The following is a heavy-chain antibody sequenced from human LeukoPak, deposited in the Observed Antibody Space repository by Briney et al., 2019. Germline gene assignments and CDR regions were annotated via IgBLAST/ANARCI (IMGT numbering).Heavy chain of an antibody. D-gene: IGHD6-19*01. J-gene: IGHJ3*01. CDR1: GYTFISYD. Sequence: GASVKVSCKASGYTFISYDISWVRQAPGQGLEWMGWISSYTGNTNYAQTLQGRVAMTTDTSTSTAYMELRSLRSDDTAVYYCGRNSSGDAFDVWGQGTMVTVSS. CDR3: GRNSSGDAFDV. V-gene: IGHV1-18*01. CDR2: ISSYTGNT.